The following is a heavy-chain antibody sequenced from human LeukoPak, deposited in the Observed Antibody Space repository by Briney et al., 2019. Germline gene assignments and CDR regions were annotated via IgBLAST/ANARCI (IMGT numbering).Heavy chain of an antibody. D-gene: IGHD6-25*01. CDR1: GFTFSDYY. J-gene: IGHJ4*02. Sequence: KPGGSLRLSCAASGFTFSDYYMTWIRQGPGKGLEWVSYISTSGSSAYYADSVEGRFTISRDNAKNSLYLQMNSLRPQDTALYYCATDSGGGYFDFWGQGTLVPVSS. CDR3: ATDSGGGYFDF. CDR2: ISTSGSSA. V-gene: IGHV3-11*04.